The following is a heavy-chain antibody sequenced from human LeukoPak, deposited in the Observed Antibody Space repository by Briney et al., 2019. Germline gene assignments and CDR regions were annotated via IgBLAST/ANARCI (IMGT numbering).Heavy chain of an antibody. D-gene: IGHD6-6*01. CDR2: ISYDGGSNK. J-gene: IGHJ4*02. CDR1: GFTFSSYG. CDR3: AREERGHLVGY. Sequence: GGSLRLSCAASGFTFSSYGMHWVRQAPGKGLEWVALISYDGGSNKYYADSVKGRFTISRDNSKNTLCLQMNSLRAEGTAVYYCAREERGHLVGYWGQGTLVTVSS. V-gene: IGHV3-30*05.